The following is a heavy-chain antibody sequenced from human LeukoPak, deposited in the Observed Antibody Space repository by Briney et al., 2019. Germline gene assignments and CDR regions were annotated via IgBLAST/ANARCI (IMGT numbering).Heavy chain of an antibody. D-gene: IGHD6-13*01. J-gene: IGHJ6*03. V-gene: IGHV4-30-4*08. CDR3: ARVDAGYSSSWYRLPLGMDV. CDR1: GGSISSGDYY. Sequence: SQTLSLTCTVSGGSISSGDYYWSWIRQPPGKGLEWIGYIYYSGSTYYNPSLKSRVTISVDTSKNQLSLKLSSVTAADTAVYYCARVDAGYSSSWYRLPLGMDVWGKGTTVTVSS. CDR2: IYYSGST.